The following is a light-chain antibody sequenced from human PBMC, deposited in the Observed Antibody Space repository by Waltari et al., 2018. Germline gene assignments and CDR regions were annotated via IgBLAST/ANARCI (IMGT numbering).Light chain of an antibody. Sequence: DIQMTQSPPSLSASVGDRVTITCRASQGISNSLAWYQQKPGKAPKLLLYDASKLESGVPSRFSVSGSGTDYTLTISSLQPEDFATYYCQQYYSTPPETFGQGTKVEIK. CDR3: QQYYSTPPET. V-gene: IGKV1-NL1*01. J-gene: IGKJ1*01. CDR2: DAS. CDR1: QGISNS.